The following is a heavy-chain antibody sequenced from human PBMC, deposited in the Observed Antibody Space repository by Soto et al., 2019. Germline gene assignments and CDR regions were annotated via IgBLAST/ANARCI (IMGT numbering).Heavy chain of an antibody. CDR3: ASFVYDFWGGGPRKNWFEP. Sequence: SETLSLTCTVSGGSISSGDYYWSWIRQPPGKGLEWIGYIYYSGSTYYNPSLKSRVTISVDTSKNQFSLKLSSVTAADTAVYYCASFVYDFWGGGPRKNWFEPWGQGTRVTVSS. CDR1: GGSISSGDYY. D-gene: IGHD3-3*01. CDR2: IYYSGST. J-gene: IGHJ5*02. V-gene: IGHV4-30-4*01.